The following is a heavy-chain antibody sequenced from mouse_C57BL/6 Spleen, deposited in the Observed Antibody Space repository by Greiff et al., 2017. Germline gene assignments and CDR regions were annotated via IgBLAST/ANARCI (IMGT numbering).Heavy chain of an antibody. V-gene: IGHV1-81*01. CDR3: ARSGGSGYTRFAY. CDR1: GYTFTSYG. J-gene: IGHJ3*01. D-gene: IGHD1-1*01. Sequence: VQLQQSGAELARPGASVKLSCKASGYTFTSYGISWVKQRTGQGLEWIGEIYPRSGNTYYNEKFKGKATLTADKSSSTAYMELRSLTSEDSAVYFCARSGGSGYTRFAYWGQGTLVTVSA. CDR2: IYPRSGNT.